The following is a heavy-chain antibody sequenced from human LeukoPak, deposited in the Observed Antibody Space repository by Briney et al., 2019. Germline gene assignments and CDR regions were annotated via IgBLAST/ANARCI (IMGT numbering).Heavy chain of an antibody. D-gene: IGHD1-26*01. J-gene: IGHJ4*02. CDR2: INHSGST. CDR1: GGSFSGYY. V-gene: IGHV4-34*01. Sequence: SETLSLTCAVYGGSFSGYYWSWIRQPPGKGLEWIGEINHSGSTNHNPSLKSRVTISVDTSKNQFSLKLSSVTAADTAVYYCARGQVGASWCFDYWGQGTLVTVSS. CDR3: ARGQVGASWCFDY.